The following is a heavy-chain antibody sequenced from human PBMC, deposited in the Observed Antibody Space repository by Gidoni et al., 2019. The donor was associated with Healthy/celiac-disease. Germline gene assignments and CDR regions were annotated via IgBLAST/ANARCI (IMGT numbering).Heavy chain of an antibody. Sequence: QVQLQESGPGLVTPSETLSLTCTVSGGSISSYYWSWIRQPPGKGLEWIGYIYYSGSTNYNPSLKSRVTISVDTSKNQFSLKLSSVTAADTAVYYCASLSGDSSGYPFGAFDIWGQGTMVTVSS. J-gene: IGHJ3*02. CDR2: IYYSGST. CDR3: ASLSGDSSGYPFGAFDI. D-gene: IGHD3-22*01. V-gene: IGHV4-59*01. CDR1: GGSISSYY.